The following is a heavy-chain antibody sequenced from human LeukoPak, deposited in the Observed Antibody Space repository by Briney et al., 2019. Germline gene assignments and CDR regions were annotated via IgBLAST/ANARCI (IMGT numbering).Heavy chain of an antibody. Sequence: PGGSLRLSCAASGFTFSSYWMHWVRQAPGKGLVWVSRINSDGSSTSYADSVKDRFTISRDNAKNTLYLQMNSLRAEDTAVYYCARANYYGSGRAAFDIWGQGTMVTVSS. CDR2: INSDGSST. CDR3: ARANYYGSGRAAFDI. D-gene: IGHD3-10*01. J-gene: IGHJ3*02. V-gene: IGHV3-74*01. CDR1: GFTFSSYW.